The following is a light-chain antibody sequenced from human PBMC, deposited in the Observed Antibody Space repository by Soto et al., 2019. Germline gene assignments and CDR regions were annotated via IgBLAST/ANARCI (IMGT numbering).Light chain of an antibody. CDR3: QVWDSRTDHVI. V-gene: IGLV3-21*04. Sequence: VLTQPPSLSVAPGKTAMISCEGDNIGDKSVHWYQQKLGQAPVLVIYSDSDRPSGIPERVSGSNSGNLATLTISRVEAGDEADYYCQVWDSRTDHVIFGGGTKLTVL. CDR2: SDS. J-gene: IGLJ2*01. CDR1: NIGDKS.